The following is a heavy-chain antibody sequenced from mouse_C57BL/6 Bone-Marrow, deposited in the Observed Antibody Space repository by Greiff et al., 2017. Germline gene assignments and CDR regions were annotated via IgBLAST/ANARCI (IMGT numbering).Heavy chain of an antibody. V-gene: IGHV1-81*01. CDR1: GYTFTSYG. CDR2: IYPRSGNT. J-gene: IGHJ4*01. Sequence: VKLQESGAELARPGASVKLSCKASGYTFTSYGISWVKQRTGQGLEWIGEIYPRSGNTYYNEKFKGKATLTADKSSSTAYMELRSLTSEDSAVYFCARDDDYDGDVYWGQGTSVTVSS. CDR3: ARDDDYDGDVY. D-gene: IGHD2-4*01.